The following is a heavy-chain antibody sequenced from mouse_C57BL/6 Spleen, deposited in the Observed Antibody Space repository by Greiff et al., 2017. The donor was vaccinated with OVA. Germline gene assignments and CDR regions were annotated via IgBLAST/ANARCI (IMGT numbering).Heavy chain of an antibody. CDR2: IDPSDSYT. D-gene: IGHD1-1*01. CDR1: GYTFTSSW. J-gene: IGHJ1*03. V-gene: IGHV1-59*01. Sequence: QVQLQQPGAELVRPGTSVKLSCKASGYTFTSSWLHWVKPRPGQGLEWIGVIDPSDSYTKYNQKFKGKATLTVDTSSSTAYMQLSSLTAEDSAVYVCARPLRYPGYFDGWGTGTTVTVSS. CDR3: ARPLRYPGYFDG.